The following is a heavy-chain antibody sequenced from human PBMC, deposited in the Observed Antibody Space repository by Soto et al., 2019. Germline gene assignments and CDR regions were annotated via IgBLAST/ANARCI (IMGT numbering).Heavy chain of an antibody. Sequence: PSETLSLTCAVYGGSFSGYYWIWIRQPPGKGLEWIGEINHSGTTNYNPSLKSRVTISVDTSKMQFSLKLSSVTAADTAVYYCARPRLARDSSSYYSHWGQGTLVTVSS. V-gene: IGHV4-34*01. CDR2: INHSGTT. CDR1: GGSFSGYY. CDR3: ARPRLARDSSSYYSH. D-gene: IGHD3-22*01. J-gene: IGHJ4*02.